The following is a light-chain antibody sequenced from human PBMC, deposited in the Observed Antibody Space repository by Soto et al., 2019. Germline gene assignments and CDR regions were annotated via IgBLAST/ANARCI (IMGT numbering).Light chain of an antibody. CDR3: QSYDSSLSRLKV. CDR1: SSNIGAGYD. CDR2: GNS. J-gene: IGLJ2*01. Sequence: QSVLTQPPSVSGAPGQRVTISCTGSSSNIGAGYDVHWYQQLPGTAPKLLIYGNSNRPSGVPDRFSGSKSGTSASLAITGLQAEDEADYYCQSYDSSLSRLKVFGGGTKVTVL. V-gene: IGLV1-40*01.